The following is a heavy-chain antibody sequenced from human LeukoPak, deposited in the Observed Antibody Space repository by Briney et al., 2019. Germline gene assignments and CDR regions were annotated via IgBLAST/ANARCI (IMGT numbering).Heavy chain of an antibody. CDR1: GGSISSGGYY. CDR2: IYYSGST. Sequence: SETLSLTCTVSGGSISSGGYYWGWIRQPPGKGLEWIGSIYYSGSTYYNPSLKSRVTISVDTSKNQFSLKLSSVTAADTAVYYCARHQGTESNYDFWSGSSPPFDYWGQGTLVTVSS. V-gene: IGHV4-39*01. CDR3: ARHQGTESNYDFWSGSSPPFDY. J-gene: IGHJ4*02. D-gene: IGHD3-3*01.